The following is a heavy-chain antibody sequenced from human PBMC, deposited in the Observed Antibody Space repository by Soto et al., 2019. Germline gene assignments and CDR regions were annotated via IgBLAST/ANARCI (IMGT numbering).Heavy chain of an antibody. CDR2: INHSGRV. Sequence: SATLSLTCAVYGGSFSGHSWTWIRQSPGKGLEWIGDINHSGRVNYSPSLKSRVTISLDTSKNQFSLTLSAVTAADTAMYYCSIRADDTNGYYRFDPWGQGTLVTVSS. V-gene: IGHV4-34*01. CDR1: GGSFSGHS. CDR3: SIRADDTNGYYRFDP. J-gene: IGHJ5*01. D-gene: IGHD3-22*01.